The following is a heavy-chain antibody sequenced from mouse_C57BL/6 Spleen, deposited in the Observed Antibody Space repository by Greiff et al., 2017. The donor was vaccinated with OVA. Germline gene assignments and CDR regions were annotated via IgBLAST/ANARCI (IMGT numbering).Heavy chain of an antibody. D-gene: IGHD1-1*01. V-gene: IGHV1-59*01. CDR2: IDPSDSYT. CDR1: GYTFTSYW. CDR3: ALNTTVVAKDAMDD. Sequence: QVQLQQPGAELVRPGTSVKLSCKASGYTFTSYWMHWVKQRPGQGLEWIGVIDPSDSYTNYNQTFKGKATLTVDTSSSTAYMQLSSLTSEDSAVYYCALNTTVVAKDAMDDWGQGTSVTVSS. J-gene: IGHJ4*01.